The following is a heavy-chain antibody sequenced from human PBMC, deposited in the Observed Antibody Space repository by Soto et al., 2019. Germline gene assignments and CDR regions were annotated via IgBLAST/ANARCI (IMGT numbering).Heavy chain of an antibody. V-gene: IGHV3-9*01. CDR1: GFTFDDYA. J-gene: IGHJ4*02. Sequence: GGSLRLSCAASGFTFDDYAMHWVRQAPGKGLEWVSGISWNSGSIGYADSVKGRFTISRDNAKNSLYLQMNSLRAEDTALYYCAKVTGILENDFWRSHFDYWGQGTLVTVSS. CDR3: AKVTGILENDFWRSHFDY. D-gene: IGHD3-3*01. CDR2: ISWNSGSI.